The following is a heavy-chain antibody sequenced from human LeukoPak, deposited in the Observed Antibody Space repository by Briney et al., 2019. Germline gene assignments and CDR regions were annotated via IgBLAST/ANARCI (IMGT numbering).Heavy chain of an antibody. J-gene: IGHJ4*02. CDR3: ARDRCSSTSCPFDY. V-gene: IGHV4-4*07. CDR2: VYTSGST. Sequence: SETLSLTCTVSGGSISGYYWSWIRQPAGKGLEWIGRVYTSGSTNYSPSLKSLVTMSVDTSKNQFSLNLRSVTAADTAVYYCARDRCSSTSCPFDYWGQGTLVTVSS. D-gene: IGHD2-2*01. CDR1: GGSISGYY.